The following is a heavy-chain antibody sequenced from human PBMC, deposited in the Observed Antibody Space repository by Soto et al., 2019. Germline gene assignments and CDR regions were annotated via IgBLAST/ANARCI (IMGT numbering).Heavy chain of an antibody. CDR3: XXXXXXXXXDI. V-gene: IGHV3-74*01. Sequence: EVQLVESGGGLVQPGGSLRLSCAASGFTFSNYWMHWVRQAPGRGLVWVSRINSDGSGTSYADXVKGRFTISRDNAKXXXXXXXXXXXXXXXXXXXXXXXXXXXXXDIWGQGTMVTVSS. CDR2: INSDGSGT. J-gene: IGHJ3*02. CDR1: GFTFSNYW.